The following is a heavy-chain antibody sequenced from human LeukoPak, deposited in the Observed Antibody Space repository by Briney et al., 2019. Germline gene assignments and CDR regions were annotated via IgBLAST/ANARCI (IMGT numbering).Heavy chain of an antibody. CDR3: ARDPGPDEGNY. CDR2: IYHSGST. Sequence: SETLSLTCTVSGGSISSGGYYWSWIRQPPGKGLEWIGYIYHSGSTYYNPSLRSRVTISVDRSKNQFSLKLSSVTAADTAVYYYARDPGPDEGNYWGQGTLVTVSS. J-gene: IGHJ4*02. V-gene: IGHV4-30-2*01. CDR1: GGSISSGGYY. D-gene: IGHD1-14*01.